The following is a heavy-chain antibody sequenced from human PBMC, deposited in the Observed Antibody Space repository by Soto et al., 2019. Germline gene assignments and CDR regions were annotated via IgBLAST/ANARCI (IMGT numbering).Heavy chain of an antibody. CDR2: IWYDGSNK. V-gene: IGHV3-33*01. CDR1: GFTFSSYG. Sequence: QVQLVESGGGVVQPGRSLRLSCAASGFTFSSYGMHWVRQAPGKGLEWVAVIWYDGSNKYYADSVKGRFTISRDNSENTLYLQMNSLRAEDTAVYYCARGGLGYCSSTSCWGFDYWGQGTLVTVSS. D-gene: IGHD2-2*01. J-gene: IGHJ4*02. CDR3: ARGGLGYCSSTSCWGFDY.